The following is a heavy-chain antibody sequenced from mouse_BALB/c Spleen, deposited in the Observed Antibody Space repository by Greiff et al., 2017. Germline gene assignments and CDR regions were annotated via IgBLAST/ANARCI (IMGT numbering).Heavy chain of an antibody. D-gene: IGHD2-2*01. Sequence: EVKLVESGGGLVQPGGSLKLSCAASGFTFSRYGMYWVRQTPEKRLEWVATISDGGSYTYYPDSVKGRFTISRDNAKNNLYLQMSSLKSEDTAMYYCARDEGLRRGIFAYWGQGTLVTVSA. CDR3: ARDEGLRRGIFAY. CDR1: GFTFSRYG. V-gene: IGHV5-4*02. CDR2: ISDGGSYT. J-gene: IGHJ3*01.